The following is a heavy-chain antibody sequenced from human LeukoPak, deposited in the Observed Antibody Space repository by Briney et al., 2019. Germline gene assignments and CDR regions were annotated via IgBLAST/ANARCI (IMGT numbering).Heavy chain of an antibody. V-gene: IGHV3-30*01. J-gene: IGHJ4*02. Sequence: GGSLRLSCAASGFSFSTYPLHWVRQAPGKGPEWLAVISYDGNYEYYAESVKGRFTISRDNSKNTLYLQMDTLRAEDTAVYYCAKGVAAGTWGTSFGYWGQGTLVTVSS. CDR1: GFSFSTYP. CDR2: ISYDGNYE. CDR3: AKGVAAGTWGTSFGY. D-gene: IGHD6-13*01.